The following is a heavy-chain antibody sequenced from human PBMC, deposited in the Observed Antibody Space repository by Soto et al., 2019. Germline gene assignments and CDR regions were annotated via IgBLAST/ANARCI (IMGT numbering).Heavy chain of an antibody. CDR1: GFTFSSFW. CDR3: ARDPLIGNTDYGLDV. D-gene: IGHD2-21*01. J-gene: IGHJ6*02. CDR2: INNDGSST. Sequence: GSLRLSCAAYGFTFSSFWMHWVRQAPGKGLVWVSRINNDGSSTAYADSVKGRFTISRDNAKSTLYLQVTSLRAEDTAVYYCARDPLIGNTDYGLDVWGQGTTVTVSS. V-gene: IGHV3-74*01.